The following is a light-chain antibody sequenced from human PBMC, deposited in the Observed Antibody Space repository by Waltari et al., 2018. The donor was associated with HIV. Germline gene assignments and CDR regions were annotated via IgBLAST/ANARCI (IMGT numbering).Light chain of an antibody. CDR3: QQYYTTPLT. J-gene: IGKJ4*01. CDR2: WAS. V-gene: IGKV4-1*01. Sequence: DIVMTQSPDSLTVSLGERATINCKSTQQLLYDSNNKNYLAWYQQRPGQTPKLLIYWASTRESGVPDRFSGSGSGTDFTLTISSLQAEDVAVYYCQQYYTTPLTFGGGTKVEIK. CDR1: QQLLYDSNNKNY.